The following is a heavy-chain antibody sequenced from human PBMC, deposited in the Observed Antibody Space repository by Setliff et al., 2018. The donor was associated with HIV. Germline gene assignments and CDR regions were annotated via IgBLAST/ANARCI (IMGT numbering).Heavy chain of an antibody. CDR2: INLNSGDT. CDR1: GYTFTGYY. Sequence: KVSCKASGYTFTGYYMHWVRQSPGQGLEWMGRINLNSGDTNYAQKFQGRVTMTRDTSIRTAYMELSRLRSDDKVVYYCARGELDYASGRYGMDVWGQGTTVTVSS. V-gene: IGHV1-2*05. J-gene: IGHJ6*02. D-gene: IGHD3-10*01. CDR3: ARGELDYASGRYGMDV.